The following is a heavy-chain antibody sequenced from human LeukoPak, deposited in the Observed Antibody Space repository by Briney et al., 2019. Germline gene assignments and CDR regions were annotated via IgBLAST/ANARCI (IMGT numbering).Heavy chain of an antibody. V-gene: IGHV3-23*01. CDR1: GFTFSSYA. CDR2: ISGSGGST. Sequence: GGSLRLSCAASGFTFSSYAMSWVRQAPGKGLEWVSAISGSGGSTYYADSVKGRFTISRDNSKNTLYLQTNSLRAEDTAVYYCAKRSRVVVPAATTHYYYYMDVWGKGTTVTVSS. D-gene: IGHD2-2*01. CDR3: AKRSRVVVPAATTHYYYYMDV. J-gene: IGHJ6*03.